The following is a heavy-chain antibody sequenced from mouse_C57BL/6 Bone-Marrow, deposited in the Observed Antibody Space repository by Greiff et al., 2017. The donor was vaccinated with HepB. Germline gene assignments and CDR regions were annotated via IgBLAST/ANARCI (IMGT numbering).Heavy chain of an antibody. CDR3: ARHEAYYSNYGAWFAY. J-gene: IGHJ3*01. Sequence: VQLQQSGAELVKPGASVKLSCKASGYTFTEYTIHWVKQRSGQGLEWIGWFYPGSGSIKYNEKFKDKATLTADKSSSTVYMKLSRWTSEDSAVYFCARHEAYYSNYGAWFAYWGQGTLVTVSA. V-gene: IGHV1-62-2*01. CDR1: GYTFTEYT. CDR2: FYPGSGSI. D-gene: IGHD2-5*01.